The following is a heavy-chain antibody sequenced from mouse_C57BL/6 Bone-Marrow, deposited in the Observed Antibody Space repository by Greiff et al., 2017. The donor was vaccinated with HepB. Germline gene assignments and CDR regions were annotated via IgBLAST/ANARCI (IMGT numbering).Heavy chain of an antibody. CDR1: GYSITSGYD. V-gene: IGHV3-1*01. CDR3: ARRTGDYAMDY. Sequence: ESGPGMVKPSQSLSLTCTVTGYSITSGYDWHWIRHFPGNKLEWMGYISYSGSTNYNPSLKSRISITHDTSKNHFFLKLNSVTTEDTATYYCARRTGDYAMDYWGQGTSVTVSS. D-gene: IGHD4-1*01. CDR2: ISYSGST. J-gene: IGHJ4*01.